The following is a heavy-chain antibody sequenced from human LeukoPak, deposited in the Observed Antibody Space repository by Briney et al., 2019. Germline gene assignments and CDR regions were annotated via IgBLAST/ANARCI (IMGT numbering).Heavy chain of an antibody. CDR3: ARDSRRADSSSLYYYYGMDV. Sequence: PGGSLRLSCAASRFTFSDYYMSWIRQAPGKGLEWVSYISSSGSTIYYADSVKGRFTISRDDAKNSLYLQMNSLRAEDTAVYYCARDSRRADSSSLYYYYGMDVWGQGTTVTVSS. J-gene: IGHJ6*02. CDR1: RFTFSDYY. V-gene: IGHV3-11*01. D-gene: IGHD6-13*01. CDR2: ISSSGSTI.